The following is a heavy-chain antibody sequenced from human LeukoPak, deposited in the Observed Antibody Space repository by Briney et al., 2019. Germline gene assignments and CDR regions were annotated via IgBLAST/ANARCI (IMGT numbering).Heavy chain of an antibody. CDR3: ARDRYCSGGRCYSGRFDP. D-gene: IGHD2-15*01. V-gene: IGHV4-59*01. Sequence: SETLSLTCTVSGGSISSYYWSWIRQPPGKELEWIGYIYYSGSTNYNPSLKSRVTISVDTSKNQFSLKLSSVTAADTAVYYCARDRYCSGGRCYSGRFDPWGQGTLVTVSS. J-gene: IGHJ5*02. CDR1: GGSISSYY. CDR2: IYYSGST.